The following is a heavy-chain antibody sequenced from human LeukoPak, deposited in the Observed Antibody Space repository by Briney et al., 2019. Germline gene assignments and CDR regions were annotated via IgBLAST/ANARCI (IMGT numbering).Heavy chain of an antibody. V-gene: IGHV1-46*01. CDR2: INPSVGST. Sequence: RASVKVSCKASGYXFTTYYVHWVRQAPGQGLEWMGVINPSVGSTSYAQKFQGRVTMTRDTSTSTVYMELSSLRSEDTAVYYCARDHSGSQHWFDPWGQGTLVTVSS. CDR1: GYXFTTYY. CDR3: ARDHSGSQHWFDP. J-gene: IGHJ5*02. D-gene: IGHD1-26*01.